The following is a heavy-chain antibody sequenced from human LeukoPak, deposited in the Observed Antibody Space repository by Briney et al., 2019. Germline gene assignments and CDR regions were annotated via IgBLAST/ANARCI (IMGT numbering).Heavy chain of an antibody. Sequence: PGGSLRLSCAASGFTFSSYSMNWVRQAPGKGLEWVSSVSSSSSYIYYADSVKGRFTISSDNAKNSLYLQMNSLRAEDTAVYYCARDGPEGSYTYDAFDIWGQGTMVTLST. J-gene: IGHJ3*02. CDR2: VSSSSSYI. D-gene: IGHD3-10*01. CDR3: ARDGPEGSYTYDAFDI. CDR1: GFTFSSYS. V-gene: IGHV3-21*01.